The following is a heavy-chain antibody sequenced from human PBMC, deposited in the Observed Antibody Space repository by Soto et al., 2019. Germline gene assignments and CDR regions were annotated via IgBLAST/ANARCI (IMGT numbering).Heavy chain of an antibody. CDR3: AIEGGGYYSADY. CDR2: VYYSGNA. V-gene: IGHV4-59*01. J-gene: IGHJ4*01. D-gene: IGHD1-26*01. CDR1: GGSISSYY. Sequence: QVQLQESGPGLVKPSETLSLTCTVSGGSISSYYWSWIRQPPGKGLEWTGYVYYSGNAYYHPSLSSRVSISVDTSNHLLSVKMSSVTSADTAVYYCAIEGGGYYSADYWGQGTLVTVSS.